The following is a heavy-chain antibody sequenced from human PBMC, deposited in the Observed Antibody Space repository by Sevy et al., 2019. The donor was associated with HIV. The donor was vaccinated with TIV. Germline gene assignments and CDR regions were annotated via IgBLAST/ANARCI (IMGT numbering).Heavy chain of an antibody. V-gene: IGHV3-33*01. CDR1: GFIFSKYG. D-gene: IGHD3-22*01. Sequence: GGSLRLSCAASGFIFSKYGMHWVRQAPGKGLEWVALIWDDGSNKHYADSVKGRFTISRDNSKNTLYLQMNSLRAEDTAVYYCVRGADYYDSSGANCDYWGQGTLVTVSS. J-gene: IGHJ4*02. CDR3: VRGADYYDSSGANCDY. CDR2: IWDDGSNK.